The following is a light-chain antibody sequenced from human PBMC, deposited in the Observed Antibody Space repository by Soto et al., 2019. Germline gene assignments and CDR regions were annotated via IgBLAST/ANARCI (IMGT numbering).Light chain of an antibody. J-gene: IGLJ1*01. CDR1: SSDVGGYNY. Sequence: QSALTQPASVSGSPGQSITISCTGTSSDVGGYNYVSWYQQPPGKAPKLMMYDVSNRPSGVSNRFSGSKSGNTASLTISGLQAEDEADYYCSSYTSSSTLLYVFGTGTKVTVL. CDR3: SSYTSSSTLLYV. CDR2: DVS. V-gene: IGLV2-14*01.